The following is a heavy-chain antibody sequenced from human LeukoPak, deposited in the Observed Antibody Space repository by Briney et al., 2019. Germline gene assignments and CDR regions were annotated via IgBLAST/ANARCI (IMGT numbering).Heavy chain of an antibody. Sequence: GXLXLSCAXXXXXXSXXGMXXXRXAPXXXVEXXXXXSXIAGSTYYADSVKGRVTVSRDNSKSTLFLQMNSLRAEDTAVYYCAKSSYYDGSGYYREYYFDQWGQGTLVTVSS. V-gene: IGHV3-23*01. D-gene: IGHD3-22*01. CDR2: XSXIAGST. CDR3: AKSSYYDGSGYYREYYFDQ. J-gene: IGHJ4*02. CDR1: XXXXSXXG.